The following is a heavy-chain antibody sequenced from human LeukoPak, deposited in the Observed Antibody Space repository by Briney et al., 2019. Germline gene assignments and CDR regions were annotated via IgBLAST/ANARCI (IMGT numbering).Heavy chain of an antibody. V-gene: IGHV3-21*01. D-gene: IGHD6-6*01. CDR2: IRSSGSNI. J-gene: IGHJ6*02. CDR3: ARHRSSYYYNGMDV. Sequence: GGSLRLSCAASGFTFSSYGMNWVRQAPGKGLEWVSSIRSSGSNIYYADSVKGRFTISRDNAKNSLYLQMNSLRAEDTAVYYCARHRSSYYYNGMDVWGQGTTVTVSS. CDR1: GFTFSSYG.